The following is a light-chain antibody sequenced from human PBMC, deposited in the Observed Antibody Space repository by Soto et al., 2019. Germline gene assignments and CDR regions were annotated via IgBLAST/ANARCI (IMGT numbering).Light chain of an antibody. V-gene: IGKV3-11*01. CDR2: DAS. Sequence: EIVLTQSPATLSLSPGERATLSCRASQSVSSYLAWYQQKPGQAPRLLIYDASNRATGIPARFSGSGSGTGLTLTNRSLEAEEFSSYLWQQRKKLVNFGRGNKGEIK. J-gene: IGKJ4*01. CDR1: QSVSSY. CDR3: QQRKKLVN.